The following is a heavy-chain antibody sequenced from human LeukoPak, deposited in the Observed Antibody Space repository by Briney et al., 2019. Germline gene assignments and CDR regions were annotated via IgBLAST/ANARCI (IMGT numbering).Heavy chain of an antibody. Sequence: SETLSLTCTVSGGSISSYYWSWIRQPPGKRLEWIGRIYTSGSTNYNPSLKSRVTMSVDTSKNQFCLKLSSVTAADTAVYYCARDKYYYGSGERWFDPWGQGTLVTVSS. J-gene: IGHJ5*02. CDR3: ARDKYYYGSGERWFDP. CDR1: GGSISSYY. D-gene: IGHD3-10*01. CDR2: IYTSGST. V-gene: IGHV4-4*07.